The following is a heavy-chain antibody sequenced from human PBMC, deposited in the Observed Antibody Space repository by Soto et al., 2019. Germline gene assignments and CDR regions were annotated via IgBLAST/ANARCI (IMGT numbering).Heavy chain of an antibody. J-gene: IGHJ6*02. CDR2: ISAYNDYT. Sequence: QVQLVQSGAEVKKPGSSVKVSCKASGYTFISYGISWVRQAPGQGLEWMGWISAYNDYTNYAQKLQGRVTMTTDTSTRIAYLELGSLRSDDKDVYYCAREGYYSGSGSYSPPRYYGMDVWGQGTTVTVSS. CDR1: GYTFISYG. CDR3: AREGYYSGSGSYSPPRYYGMDV. D-gene: IGHD3-10*01. V-gene: IGHV1-18*01.